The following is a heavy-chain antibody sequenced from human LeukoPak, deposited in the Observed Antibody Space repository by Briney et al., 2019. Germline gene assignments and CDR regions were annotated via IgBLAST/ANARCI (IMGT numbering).Heavy chain of an antibody. Sequence: GGSLRLSCAASGFTFSNYWMSWVRQAPGKGLEWVANMKEDGSEKNYVDSVKGRFTISRDNAQDSLYLQMNSLRAEDTAVDYCARDRGYSNFDYWGQGTLVTVSS. J-gene: IGHJ4*02. V-gene: IGHV3-7*01. CDR2: MKEDGSEK. CDR3: ARDRGYSNFDY. CDR1: GFTFSNYW. D-gene: IGHD4-11*01.